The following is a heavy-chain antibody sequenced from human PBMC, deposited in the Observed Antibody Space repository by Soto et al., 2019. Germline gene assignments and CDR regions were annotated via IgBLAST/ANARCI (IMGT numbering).Heavy chain of an antibody. CDR3: ATDAGLRYFDWFPESPYYYYGMDV. CDR2: ISGSGGST. CDR1: GFTFSSYA. D-gene: IGHD3-9*01. V-gene: IGHV3-23*01. J-gene: IGHJ6*02. Sequence: PGGSLRLSCAASGFTFSSYAMSWVRQAPGKGLEWVSAISGSGGSTYYADSVKGRFTISRDNSKNTLYLQMNSLRAEDTAVYYCATDAGLRYFDWFPESPYYYYGMDVWGQGTTVTVSS.